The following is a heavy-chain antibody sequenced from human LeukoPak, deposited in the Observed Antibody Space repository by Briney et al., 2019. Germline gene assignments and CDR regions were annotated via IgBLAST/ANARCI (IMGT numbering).Heavy chain of an antibody. CDR3: ARDGPPLRYFDWLLPGGMDV. CDR2: IIPIFGTA. V-gene: IGHV1-69*06. CDR1: GGTFSSYA. Sequence: SVKVSCKASGGTFSSYAISWVGQAPGQGLEWMGGIIPIFGTANYAQKFQGRVTITADKSTSTAYMELSSLRSEDTAVYYCARDGPPLRYFDWLLPGGMDVWGKGTTVTVSS. J-gene: IGHJ6*04. D-gene: IGHD3-9*01.